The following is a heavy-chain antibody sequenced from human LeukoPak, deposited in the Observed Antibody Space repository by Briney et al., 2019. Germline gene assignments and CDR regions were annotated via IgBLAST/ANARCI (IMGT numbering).Heavy chain of an antibody. CDR2: FDPEDGET. CDR1: GYTLTELS. D-gene: IGHD4-17*01. CDR3: ATGENGDYVLDY. J-gene: IGHJ4*02. V-gene: IGHV1-24*01. Sequence: ASVKVSCKVSGYTLTELSMHWVRQAPGKGLEWMGGFDPEDGETIYAQKFQGRVTMTEDTSTDTAYMELSSLRSEDTAVYYRATGENGDYVLDYWGQGTLVTASS.